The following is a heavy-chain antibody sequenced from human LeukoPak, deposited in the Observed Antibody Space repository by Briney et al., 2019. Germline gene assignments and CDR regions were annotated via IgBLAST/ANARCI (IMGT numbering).Heavy chain of an antibody. D-gene: IGHD3-9*01. J-gene: IGHJ4*02. CDR1: GGSISSGSYY. CDR3: ARAINFDWLLLDY. CDR2: IYYSGST. V-gene: IGHV4-61*01. Sequence: PSQTLSLTCTVSGGSISSGSYYWSWLRQPPGKGLEWIGYIYYSGSTNYNPSLKSRVTISVDTSKNQFSLKLSAVTAADTAVYYCARAINFDWLLLDYWGQGTLVTVSS.